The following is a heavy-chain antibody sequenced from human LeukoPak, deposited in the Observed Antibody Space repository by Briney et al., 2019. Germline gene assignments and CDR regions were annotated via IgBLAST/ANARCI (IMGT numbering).Heavy chain of an antibody. CDR3: ASAGRLVNPFDY. V-gene: IGHV4-34*01. CDR1: GPSFSGYF. CDR2: INHRGDT. D-gene: IGHD3-9*01. Sequence: SETLSLTCAVHGPSFSGYFWSWIRQPPGKGLEWIGEINHRGDTNYNPSLKSRVTISVDTSKNQFSLKLSSVTAADTAVYYCASAGRLVNPFDYWGQGTLVTVSS. J-gene: IGHJ4*02.